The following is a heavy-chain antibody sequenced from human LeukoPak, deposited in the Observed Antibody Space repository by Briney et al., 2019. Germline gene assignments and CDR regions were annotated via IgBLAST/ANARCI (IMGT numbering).Heavy chain of an antibody. J-gene: IGHJ6*04. D-gene: IGHD2/OR15-2a*01. V-gene: IGHV4-39*01. Sequence: SETLSLTCTVSGGSVSSSSYYWGWIRQPPGKGLEWTGSIYYSGSTYYNPSLKSRVTISVDTSKNQFSLKLSSVTAADTAVYYCARTRHFMSGMDVWGKGTTVTVSS. CDR1: GGSVSSSSYY. CDR2: IYYSGST. CDR3: ARTRHFMSGMDV.